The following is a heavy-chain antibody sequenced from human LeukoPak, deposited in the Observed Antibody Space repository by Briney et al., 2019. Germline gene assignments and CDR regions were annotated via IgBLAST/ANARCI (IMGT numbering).Heavy chain of an antibody. CDR1: GFTFSSYA. CDR3: ARFRITGAIDY. CDR2: IFSGGTT. J-gene: IGHJ4*02. D-gene: IGHD1-20*01. Sequence: PGGSLRLSCAASGFTFSSYAMSWVRQSPGTGLEWVSVIFSGGTTTYGDSVQGRFTISRDNSKNTVDLQMNSLRAEDTAVYYCARFRITGAIDYWGQGTLVTVSS. V-gene: IGHV3-66*01.